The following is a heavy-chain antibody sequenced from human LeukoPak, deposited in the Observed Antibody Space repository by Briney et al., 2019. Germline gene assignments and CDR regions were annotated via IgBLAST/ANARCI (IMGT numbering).Heavy chain of an antibody. CDR3: VRKNRDFNAAFDI. CDR1: GFTVSNNY. Sequence: GGSLRLSCTASGFTVSNNYMSWARQAPGKGLEWVSISYSDSNTNYADSVKGRFTISRDTSQNTLSLQMNSLRAEDTAVYYCVRKNRDFNAAFDIWGQGTVVTVSS. V-gene: IGHV3-53*01. J-gene: IGHJ3*02. D-gene: IGHD1-14*01. CDR2: SYSDSNT.